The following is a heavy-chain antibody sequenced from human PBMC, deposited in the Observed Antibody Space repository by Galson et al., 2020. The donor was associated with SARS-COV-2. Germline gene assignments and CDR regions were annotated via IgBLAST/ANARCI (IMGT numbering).Heavy chain of an antibody. D-gene: IGHD3-3*01. J-gene: IGHJ4*02. V-gene: IGHV3-7*01. CDR1: GFTFSTEW. CDR2: IKGDGSEK. Sequence: GGSLSLTCAASGFTFSTEWMSWVRQAPGKGLEWVANIKGDGSEKYYVDSVKGRLTISRDNAKNALYLQMNSLGAEDTAVYYCARESGYGFWSNNAYYFDYWGQGTLVTVSS. CDR3: ARESGYGFWSNNAYYFDY.